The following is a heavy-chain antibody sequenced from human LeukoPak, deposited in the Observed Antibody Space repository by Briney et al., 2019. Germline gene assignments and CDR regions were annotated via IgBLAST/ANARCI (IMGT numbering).Heavy chain of an antibody. V-gene: IGHV3-21*01. CDR3: ARGDIVVVPAATDY. J-gene: IGHJ4*02. CDR2: LNASCSYF. D-gene: IGHD2-2*01. CDR1: GFTFNTYT. Sequence: RGSLRLSCAASGFTFNTYTMNWVRQAPGKGLEWVSSLNASCSYFYYADSVKGRFTIYRDNAKKSLYLQMNSLRAEDTAVYYCARGDIVVVPAATDYWGQGALVTVSS.